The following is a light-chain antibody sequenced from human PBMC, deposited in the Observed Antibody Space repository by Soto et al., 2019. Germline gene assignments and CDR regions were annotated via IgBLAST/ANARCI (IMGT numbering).Light chain of an antibody. CDR3: QQYNSWPIT. J-gene: IGKJ5*01. V-gene: IGKV3-15*01. Sequence: EVLMTQSPATLYVSPGERVTLSCRASQSVSDNLAWYQQKPGQAPRLLVYRASTRTLGIPARFSGSESGTEFTLTISSLQSEDFAVYYCQQYNSWPITFGQGTRLEIK. CDR1: QSVSDN. CDR2: RAS.